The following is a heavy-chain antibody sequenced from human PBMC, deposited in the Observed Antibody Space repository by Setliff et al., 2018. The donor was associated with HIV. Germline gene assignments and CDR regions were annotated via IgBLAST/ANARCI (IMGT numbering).Heavy chain of an antibody. CDR1: GFSFSSYT. D-gene: IGHD6-6*01. CDR2: ILYDGSNK. V-gene: IGHV3-30*04. CDR3: ARDTGQLVYYLDS. J-gene: IGHJ4*02. Sequence: GGSLRLSCEACGFSFSSYTMNWVRQAPGKGLEWVAVILYDGSNKYNADSVKGRFTISRDNLKKRVYLQMSSLRAEDTAVYFCARDTGQLVYYLDSWGQGTLVTVS.